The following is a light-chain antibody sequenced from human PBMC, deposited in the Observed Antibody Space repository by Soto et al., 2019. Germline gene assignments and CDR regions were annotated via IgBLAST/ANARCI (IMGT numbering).Light chain of an antibody. CDR3: TSYTSSSTLDVV. Sequence: QSALTQPASVSGSPGQSITISCTGTSSDVGTYDYVSWYQQHPGKAPKLMIYDVSNRPSGVSNRFSGSKSGNTASLTISGLQAEDEADYYCTSYTSSSTLDVVFGGGTKLTV. CDR1: SSDVGTYDY. CDR2: DVS. V-gene: IGLV2-14*01. J-gene: IGLJ2*01.